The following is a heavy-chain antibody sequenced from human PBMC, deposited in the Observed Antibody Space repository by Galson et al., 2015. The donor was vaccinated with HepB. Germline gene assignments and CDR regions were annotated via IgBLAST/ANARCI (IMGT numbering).Heavy chain of an antibody. CDR3: ARIYDIMTSYYPFDS. CDR1: GTSISAYY. V-gene: IGHV4-59*13. Sequence: ETLSLTCTVSGTSISAYYWSWIRQPPGKGLEGIAYSYHSGLTNYSPSLTGRVPVSLDTSKNQFSLRLTSVTAADTAVYYCARIYDIMTSYYPFDSWGQGILVTVSS. J-gene: IGHJ4*02. CDR2: SYHSGLT. D-gene: IGHD3-9*01.